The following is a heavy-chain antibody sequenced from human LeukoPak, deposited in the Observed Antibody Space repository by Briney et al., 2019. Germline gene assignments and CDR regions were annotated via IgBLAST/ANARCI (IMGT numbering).Heavy chain of an antibody. CDR3: AREQYGSDDALDI. Sequence: PGRSLRLSCAASGFTFSDYGMHWVRQAPGKGLEWVAVIWYDGSNKYYADSVKGRFTVSRDNSKNTLDLQMSSLRAEDTAVYYCAREQYGSDDALDIWGQGHWSPSLQ. J-gene: IGHJ3*02. CDR1: GFTFSDYG. CDR2: IWYDGSNK. V-gene: IGHV3-33*01. D-gene: IGHD3-10*01.